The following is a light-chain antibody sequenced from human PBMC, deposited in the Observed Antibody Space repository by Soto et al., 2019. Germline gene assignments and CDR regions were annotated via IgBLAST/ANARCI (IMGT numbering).Light chain of an antibody. Sequence: QMTQSRSSLSEPFHTGVTITFLASQSVSGWLAWYQQKPGEAPKLLIYDASALPRGVPARFSGSGSGTKFTLTIASLQPDDFASYYCQQAATFSETFGPRTKVDIK. CDR1: QSVSGW. CDR3: QQAATFSET. V-gene: IGKV1-5*01. CDR2: DAS. J-gene: IGKJ1*01.